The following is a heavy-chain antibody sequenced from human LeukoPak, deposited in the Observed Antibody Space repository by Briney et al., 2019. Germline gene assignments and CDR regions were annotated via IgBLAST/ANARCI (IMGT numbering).Heavy chain of an antibody. V-gene: IGHV3-21*01. D-gene: IGHD4-23*01. J-gene: IGHJ4*02. CDR3: ARADYGGKAGY. CDR2: ISSSSSYI. CDR1: GFTFSSYS. Sequence: PGGSLRLSCAASGFTFSSYSMTWVRQAPGKVLEWVSSISSSSSYIYYADSVNGRFTISRHNDNNPLYLQMNSLRAEDTAVYYCARADYGGKAGYWGQGTLVTVSS.